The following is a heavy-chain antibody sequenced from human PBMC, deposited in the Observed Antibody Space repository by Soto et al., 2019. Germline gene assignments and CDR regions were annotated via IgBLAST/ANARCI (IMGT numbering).Heavy chain of an antibody. V-gene: IGHV3-33*01. CDR3: ARDLLPYVSYYYYGMDV. Sequence: GGSLRLSCAASGFTFSSYGMHWVRQAPGKGLEWVAVIWYDGSNKYYADSVKGRFTISRDNSKNTLYLQMNSLRAEDTAVYYCARDLLPYVSYYYYGMDVWGQGTTVTVSS. CDR2: IWYDGSNK. D-gene: IGHD3-16*01. J-gene: IGHJ6*02. CDR1: GFTFSSYG.